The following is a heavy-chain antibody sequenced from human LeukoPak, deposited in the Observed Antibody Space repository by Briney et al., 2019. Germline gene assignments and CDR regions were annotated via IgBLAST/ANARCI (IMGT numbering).Heavy chain of an antibody. CDR1: GYTFTGYY. V-gene: IGHV1-2*02. CDR2: INPNSGGT. CDR3: ARGRTIGGYCSGGSCYTGGAFDI. D-gene: IGHD2-15*01. Sequence: GASVKVSCKASGYTFTGYYMHWVRQAPGQGLEWMGWINPNSGGTNYAQKFQGRVTMTRDTSISTAYMELSRLRSDDTAVYYCARGRTIGGYCSGGSCYTGGAFDIWGQGTMVTVSS. J-gene: IGHJ3*02.